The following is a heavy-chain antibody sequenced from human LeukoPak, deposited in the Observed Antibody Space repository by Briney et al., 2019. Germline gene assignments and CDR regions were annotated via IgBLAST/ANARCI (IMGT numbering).Heavy chain of an antibody. J-gene: IGHJ4*02. D-gene: IGHD3-16*02. Sequence: PGGSLRLSCAASGFTFSSYTMNWVRHAPGKGLEWVSSISSSISYIDYADSVKVRVTISRDNAKTSLYLQMNSLRAEDTAVYYCARLREITFGGVIGIDYWGQGTLVTVSS. V-gene: IGHV3-21*01. CDR3: ARLREITFGGVIGIDY. CDR1: GFTFSSYT. CDR2: ISSSISYI.